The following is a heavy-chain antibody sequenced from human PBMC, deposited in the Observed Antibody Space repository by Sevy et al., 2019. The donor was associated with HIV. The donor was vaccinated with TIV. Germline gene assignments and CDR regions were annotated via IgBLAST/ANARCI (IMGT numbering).Heavy chain of an antibody. D-gene: IGHD3-16*02. J-gene: IGHJ3*02. V-gene: IGHV3-73*01. CDR3: TSHGRKGGVIVSDAFDI. CDR1: GFTFSGSA. Sequence: GESLKISCAASGFTFSGSAMHWVRQASGKGLEWVGRIRSKANSYATAYAASVKGRFTIPRDDSKNTAYLQMNSLKTEDTAVYYCTSHGRKGGVIVSDAFDIWGQGTMVTVSS. CDR2: IRSKANSYAT.